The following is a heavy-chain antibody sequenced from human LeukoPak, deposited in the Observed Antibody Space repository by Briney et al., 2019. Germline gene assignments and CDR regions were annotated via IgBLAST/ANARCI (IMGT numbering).Heavy chain of an antibody. V-gene: IGHV4-30-2*01. CDR2: IYHSGST. J-gene: IGHJ6*02. CDR1: GGSISSGGYS. Sequence: SQTLSLTCAVSGGSISSGGYSWSWIRQPPGKGLEWIGYIYHSGSTYYNPSLKSRVTISVDRFKNQFSLKLSSVTAADTAVYYCARVVPAATSYYYYGMDVWGQGTTVTVSS. D-gene: IGHD2-2*01. CDR3: ARVVPAATSYYYYGMDV.